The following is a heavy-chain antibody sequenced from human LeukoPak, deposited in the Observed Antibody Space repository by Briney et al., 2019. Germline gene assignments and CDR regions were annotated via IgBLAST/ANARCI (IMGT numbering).Heavy chain of an antibody. CDR2: ISTFTGDT. D-gene: IGHD4-17*01. Sequence: ASVKVSCKASGYTFTNYGITWVRQAPGQGLEWMGWISTFTGDTNFAQKFQGRVTMTTDTSTSTAYMELSSLRSDDTAVYYCVKDFADYGAFDYWGQGTLVTVSS. CDR3: VKDFADYGAFDY. V-gene: IGHV1-18*01. J-gene: IGHJ4*02. CDR1: GYTFTNYG.